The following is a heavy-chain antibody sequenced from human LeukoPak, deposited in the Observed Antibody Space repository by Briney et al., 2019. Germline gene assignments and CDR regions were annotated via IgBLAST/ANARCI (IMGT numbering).Heavy chain of an antibody. CDR2: ISYDGSNK. CDR3: AKPNKAAYYYDSSGYYYSS. V-gene: IGHV3-30*18. Sequence: GRSLRLSCAASGFTFCSYGMHWVRQAPGKGLEWVAVISYDGSNKYYADSVKGRFTISRDNSKNTLYLQMNSLRAEDTAVYYCAKPNKAAYYYDSSGYYYSSWGQGTLVTVSS. CDR1: GFTFCSYG. D-gene: IGHD3-22*01. J-gene: IGHJ5*02.